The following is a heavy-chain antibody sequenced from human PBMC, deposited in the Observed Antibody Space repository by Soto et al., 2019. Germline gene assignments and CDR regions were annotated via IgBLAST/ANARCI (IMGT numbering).Heavy chain of an antibody. Sequence: QVPLVQSGAEVKKPGASVKVSCKASGYSFTGYYVHWVRQAPGHGLEWMGWIDPNSGDTNYVQNFQGRVTLTRDTSMSTVYMELSSLRSDDTAVYYCARDVPTYTDSSGDDFWGQGTLVTVSS. CDR1: GYSFTGYY. CDR2: IDPNSGDT. J-gene: IGHJ4*02. CDR3: ARDVPTYTDSSGDDF. D-gene: IGHD2-2*02. V-gene: IGHV1-2*02.